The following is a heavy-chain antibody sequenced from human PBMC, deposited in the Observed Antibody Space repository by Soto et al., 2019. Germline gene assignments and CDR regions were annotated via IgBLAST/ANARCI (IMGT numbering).Heavy chain of an antibody. V-gene: IGHV3-23*01. D-gene: IGHD1-1*01. CDR3: AKRTGIYEVFDY. CDR1: GFTFSSYA. Sequence: GGSLRLSCAASGFTFSSYAMSWVRQAPGKGLEWVSAISGSGGSTYYADSVKGRFTISRDNSKNTLYLQMNSLRAEDTAVYYRAKRTGIYEVFDYWGQGTLVTVSS. J-gene: IGHJ4*02. CDR2: ISGSGGST.